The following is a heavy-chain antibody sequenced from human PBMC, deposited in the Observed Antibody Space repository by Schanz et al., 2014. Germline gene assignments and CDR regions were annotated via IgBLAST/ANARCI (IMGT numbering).Heavy chain of an antibody. J-gene: IGHJ4*02. CDR3: ARYYETSYYPLYYCDY. Sequence: EVQVVESGGGLVQPGGSLRLSCAASGFAFSSFALSWVRQSPGKGLEWIAYISSGGTTIYYADSVKGRFTISRDNAKNTLYLQMNSLRAEDTAVYYCARYYETSYYPLYYCDYWGQGTLVTVSS. D-gene: IGHD3-22*01. V-gene: IGHV3-48*01. CDR2: ISSGGTTI. CDR1: GFAFSSFA.